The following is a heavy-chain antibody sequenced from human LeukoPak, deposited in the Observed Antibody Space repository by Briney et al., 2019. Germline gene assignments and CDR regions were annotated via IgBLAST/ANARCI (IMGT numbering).Heavy chain of an antibody. CDR1: GYTFTAYY. CDR2: INANSGGT. CDR3: ARVRDGYSYGTNWFDP. D-gene: IGHD5-18*01. V-gene: IGHV1-2*02. J-gene: IGHJ5*02. Sequence: ASVKVSCKASGYTFTAYYMHWVRQAPGQGLEWMGWINANSGGTNYAQKFQGRVTMTRDTSISTVYMDLTRLTSDDTAVYYCARVRDGYSYGTNWFDPWGQGTLVTVSS.